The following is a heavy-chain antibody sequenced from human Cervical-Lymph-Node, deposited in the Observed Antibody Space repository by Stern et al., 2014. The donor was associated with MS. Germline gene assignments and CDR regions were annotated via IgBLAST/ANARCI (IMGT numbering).Heavy chain of an antibody. CDR1: GFSFSRYN. CDR2: IGGSGFPT. D-gene: IGHD3-22*01. V-gene: IGHV3-21*01. Sequence: EVQLVESGGGPVKPGGSLRLSCAASGFSFSRYNMNWVRQAPGKGLEWVSSIGGSGFPTFYSDSVKGRFTISRDNGVNSVYLQMDNLGADDTAVYYCAKDLFDYDTTGYPYDSWGQGTLVIVSS. CDR3: AKDLFDYDTTGYPYDS. J-gene: IGHJ5*01.